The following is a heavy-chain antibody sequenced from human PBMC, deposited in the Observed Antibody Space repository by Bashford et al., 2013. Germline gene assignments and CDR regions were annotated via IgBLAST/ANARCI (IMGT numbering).Heavy chain of an antibody. J-gene: IGHJ3*02. CDR1: GFTVSRNY. V-gene: IGHV3-66*01. CDR2: IYSGGST. CDR3: ARVARGAFDI. Sequence: GSLRLSCAAPGFTVSRNYMTWVRQAPGKGLEWVSVIYSGGSTYYADSVRGRFTISSDNSRNALYLQMNSLRVEDTAVYYCARVARGAFDIWGQGTMVTVSS.